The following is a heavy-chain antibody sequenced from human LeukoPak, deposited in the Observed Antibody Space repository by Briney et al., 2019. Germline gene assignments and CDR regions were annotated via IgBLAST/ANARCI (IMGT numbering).Heavy chain of an antibody. CDR1: GYSISSGYY. J-gene: IGHJ4*02. D-gene: IGHD5-18*01. CDR3: ARHRDTAMFDY. CDR2: IYHSGST. Sequence: PSETLSLTCAVSGYSISSGYYWGWIRQPPGKGLEWIGSIYHSGSTYYNPSLKSRVTISVDTSKNQFSLKLSSVTAAGTAVYYCARHRDTAMFDYWGQGTLVTVSS. V-gene: IGHV4-38-2*01.